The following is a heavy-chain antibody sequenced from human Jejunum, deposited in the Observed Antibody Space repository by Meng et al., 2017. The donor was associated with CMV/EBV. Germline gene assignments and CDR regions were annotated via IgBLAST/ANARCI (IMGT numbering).Heavy chain of an antibody. CDR3: TTSPRGNY. J-gene: IGHJ4*02. V-gene: IGHV3-15*01. D-gene: IGHD3-16*01. CDR1: GFTFSNAW. Sequence: EGRLVGSGGGLVKPGGSLRLSWEGSGFTFSNAWMSWVRQAPGKGLEWVGRIKSKSDGGTTDYAAPVKGRFTISRDDSKNTLYLQMNNLKTEDTAVFYCTTSPRGNYWGQGTLVTVSS. CDR2: IKSKSDGGTT.